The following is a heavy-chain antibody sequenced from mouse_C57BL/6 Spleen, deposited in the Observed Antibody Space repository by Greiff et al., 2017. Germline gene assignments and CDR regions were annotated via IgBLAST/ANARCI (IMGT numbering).Heavy chain of an antibody. D-gene: IGHD2-1*01. CDR3: AGGNYRTWFAY. Sequence: VQLQQSGGGLVQPKGSLKLSCAASGFSFNTYAMNWVRQAPGKGLEWVARIRSKSNNYATYYADSVKDRFTISRDDSESMLYLQMNNLKTEDTAMYYCAGGNYRTWFAYWGQGTLVTVSA. J-gene: IGHJ3*01. V-gene: IGHV10-1*01. CDR2: IRSKSNNYAT. CDR1: GFSFNTYA.